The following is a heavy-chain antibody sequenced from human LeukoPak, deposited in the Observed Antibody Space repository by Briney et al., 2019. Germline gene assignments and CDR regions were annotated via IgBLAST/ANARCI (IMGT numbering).Heavy chain of an antibody. V-gene: IGHV3-48*02. CDR3: ARDQFYAFDI. CDR1: GFTFSSYY. CDR2: INRSSSTI. Sequence: GGSLRLSCAGSGFTFSSYYMIWVRQAPGKGLEWVSYINRSSSTIYYADSVKGRFTISRDNAKNSLYLQMNSLRDEDTAVYYCARDQFYAFDIWGQGTMVTVSS. J-gene: IGHJ3*02.